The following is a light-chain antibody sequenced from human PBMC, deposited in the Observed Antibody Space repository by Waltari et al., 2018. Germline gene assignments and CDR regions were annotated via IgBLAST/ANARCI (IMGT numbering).Light chain of an antibody. J-gene: IGKJ1*01. CDR3: QHYVRLPAT. V-gene: IGKV3-20*01. CDR2: GAS. CDR1: QRVSRP. Sequence: ELVLTQSPGLLSLSPGDRPTLSCRASQRVSRPLAWYQQKPGQAPRLLIYGASTRATGIPDRFSGGGSGTDFSLTISRLEPEDFAVYYCQHYVRLPATFGQGTKVEIK.